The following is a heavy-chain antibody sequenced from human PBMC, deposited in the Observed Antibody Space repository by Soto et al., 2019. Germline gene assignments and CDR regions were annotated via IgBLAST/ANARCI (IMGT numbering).Heavy chain of an antibody. CDR3: ASAKDYYDSSGIIAIDY. V-gene: IGHV1-69*01. Sequence: QVQLVQSGAEVKKPGSSVKVSCKASGGTFSSYAISWVRQAPGQGLEWMGGIIPIFGTANYAQKFQGRVTITADESTSTAYLELSSLRSDDTAVYYCASAKDYYDSSGIIAIDYWGQGTLVTVSS. J-gene: IGHJ4*02. CDR2: IIPIFGTA. D-gene: IGHD3-22*01. CDR1: GGTFSSYA.